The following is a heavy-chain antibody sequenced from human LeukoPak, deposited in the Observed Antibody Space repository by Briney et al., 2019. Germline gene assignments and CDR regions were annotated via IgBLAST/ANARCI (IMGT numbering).Heavy chain of an antibody. J-gene: IGHJ3*02. CDR1: GDSVSSGSYY. CDR2: IYYSGST. D-gene: IGHD2-21*02. CDR3: AREGLLCGGDCYRDAFDI. Sequence: PSETLSLTCTDSGDSVSSGSYYGSWVRQPPGKGLEWIGYIYYSGSTNYNPSLKSRVTISVDTSKNQFSLMLSSVTAADTAVYYCAREGLLCGGDCYRDAFDIWGQGTMVTVSS. V-gene: IGHV4-61*01.